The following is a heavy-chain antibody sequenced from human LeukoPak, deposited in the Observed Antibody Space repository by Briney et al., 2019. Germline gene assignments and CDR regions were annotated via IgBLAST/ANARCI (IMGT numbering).Heavy chain of an antibody. V-gene: IGHV3-7*01. CDR2: IKQDGSEK. J-gene: IGHJ4*02. Sequence: GGSLRLSCAASGFTFSSYWMSWVRQAPGKGLEWVANIKQDGSEKYYVDSVKGRFTISGDNAKNSLYPQMNSLRAEDTAVYYCARDFSYSYFDYWGQGTLVTVSS. CDR3: ARDFSYSYFDY. CDR1: GFTFSSYW. D-gene: IGHD5-12*01.